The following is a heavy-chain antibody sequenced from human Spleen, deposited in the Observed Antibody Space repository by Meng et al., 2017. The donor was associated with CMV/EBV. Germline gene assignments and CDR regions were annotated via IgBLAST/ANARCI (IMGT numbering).Heavy chain of an antibody. CDR1: GYSFTSYW. J-gene: IGHJ4*02. CDR3: ARGNEVGRTPFDY. D-gene: IGHD1-26*01. Sequence: KGAGYSFTSYWIGWVRQMPGKGLEWMGIIYPGDSDTRYSPSFQGQVTISADKSISTAYLQWSSLKASDTAMYYCARGNEVGRTPFDYWGQGTLVTVSS. CDR2: IYPGDSDT. V-gene: IGHV5-51*01.